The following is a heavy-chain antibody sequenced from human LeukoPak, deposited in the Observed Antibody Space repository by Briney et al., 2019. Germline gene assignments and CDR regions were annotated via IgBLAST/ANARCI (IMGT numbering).Heavy chain of an antibody. V-gene: IGHV4-59*01. CDR3: ATTYYYGSGSYSLVY. CDR2: IYYSGST. Sequence: PSETLSLTCTVSGGSISSYYWSWIRQPPGTGLEWIGYIYYSGSTNYNPSLKSRVTILEDTSKNQFSLKLSSVTAADTAVYYCATTYYYGSGSYSLVYWGQGTLVSVSS. J-gene: IGHJ4*02. D-gene: IGHD3-10*01. CDR1: GGSISSYY.